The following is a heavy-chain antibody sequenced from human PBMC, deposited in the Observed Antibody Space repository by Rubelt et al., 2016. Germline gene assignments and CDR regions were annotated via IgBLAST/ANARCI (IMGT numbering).Heavy chain of an antibody. Sequence: QVQLVQSGAEVKKPGASVKVSCKASGYTFTSYGISWVRQAPGQGLEWMGWISAYNGNTNYAQKLQGRVTMTTDTSTSTAYMELRGLRADDTAVYYCAREPTTRFTSTGWFDPWGQGTLVTVSS. CDR3: AREPTTRFTSTGWFDP. CDR1: GYTFTSYG. J-gene: IGHJ5*02. V-gene: IGHV1-18*01. D-gene: IGHD5-12*01. CDR2: ISAYNGNT.